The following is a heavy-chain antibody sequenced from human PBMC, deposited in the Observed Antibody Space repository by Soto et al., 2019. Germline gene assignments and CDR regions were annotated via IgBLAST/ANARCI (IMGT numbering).Heavy chain of an antibody. D-gene: IGHD1-26*01. CDR2: ISYDGSNT. J-gene: IGHJ4*02. CDR1: GFTFSSYG. V-gene: IGHV3-30*18. Sequence: QVQLVESGGGVVQPGRSLRLSCVASGFTFSSYGMHWVRQAPGKGLEWVAIISYDGSNTYYADSVKGRFTISRDNSKNTLYLQMNSLRVEDTSVYYWAKEGALSGSYDIYSSYYCDYWGQGTLVTVSS. CDR3: AKEGALSGSYDIYSSYYCDY.